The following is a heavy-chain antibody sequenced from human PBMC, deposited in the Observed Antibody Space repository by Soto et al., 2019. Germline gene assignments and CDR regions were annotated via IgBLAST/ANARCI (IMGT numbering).Heavy chain of an antibody. Sequence: GGSLRLSCEASGFTFSNYAMSWVRQAPGKGLEWVSAISGSGRDTYYADSVKGRLTISRDNAKNTLFLQMNSLRAEDTAAYYCGKERLDSVWFVCNYWGQGILVTVSS. J-gene: IGHJ4*02. CDR1: GFTFSNYA. D-gene: IGHD6-19*01. CDR2: ISGSGRDT. CDR3: GKERLDSVWFVCNY. V-gene: IGHV3-23*01.